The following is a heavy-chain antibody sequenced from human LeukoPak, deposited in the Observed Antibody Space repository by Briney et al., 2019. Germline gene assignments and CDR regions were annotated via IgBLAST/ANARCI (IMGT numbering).Heavy chain of an antibody. D-gene: IGHD7-27*01. CDR3: ASLVTGDRVFDY. J-gene: IGHJ4*02. V-gene: IGHV3-30-3*01. CDR1: GFTFISYA. CDR2: ISYDGSNK. Sequence: GRSLRLSCAASGFTFISYAMHWVRQAPGKGLEWVAVISYDGSNKYYADSVKGRFTFSRDNSKNTLYLQMNSLRAEDTAVYYCASLVTGDRVFDYWGQGTLVTVSS.